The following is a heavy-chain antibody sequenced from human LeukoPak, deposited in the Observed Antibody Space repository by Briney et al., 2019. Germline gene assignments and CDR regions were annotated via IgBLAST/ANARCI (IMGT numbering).Heavy chain of an antibody. CDR2: ISWNSGSI. V-gene: IGHV3-9*01. CDR3: AKDNRRHYTSGPNPDSLH. Sequence: GGSLRLSCAGSGFIFNNFAMHWVRQPPGKGLEWVSGISWNSGSIDYADSVKGRFTISRDNAKNSLYLQMNSLRVEDTAFYYCAKDNRRHYTSGPNPDSLHWGQGALVTVSS. J-gene: IGHJ4*02. CDR1: GFIFNNFA. D-gene: IGHD6-19*01.